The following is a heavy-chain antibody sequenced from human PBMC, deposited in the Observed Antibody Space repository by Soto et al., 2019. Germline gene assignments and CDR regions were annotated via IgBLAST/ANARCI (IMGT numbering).Heavy chain of an antibody. Sequence: PGGSLRLSCAASGFSFSNYEMNWVRQAPGEGLEWVSFISSSSSYIYYADSVKGRFTISRDNAKNSLYLQLNSLRAEDTAVYYCARAQTSYYFDYWGQGTLVTVSS. J-gene: IGHJ4*02. CDR1: GFSFSNYE. V-gene: IGHV3-21*01. CDR3: ARAQTSYYFDY. CDR2: ISSSSSYI. D-gene: IGHD6-6*01.